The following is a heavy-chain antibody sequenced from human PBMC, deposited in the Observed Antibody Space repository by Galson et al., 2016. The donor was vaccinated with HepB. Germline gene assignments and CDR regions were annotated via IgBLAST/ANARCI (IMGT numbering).Heavy chain of an antibody. CDR2: IDWEDDK. V-gene: IGHV2-70*01. D-gene: IGHD4-17*01. CDR1: GFSLNTRGMC. Sequence: PALVKPTQTVTLTCTFSGFSLNTRGMCVSWIRQPPGKALEWLALIDWEDDKYYSTSLKTRLTISKDTSKNQVVLTVANMDPVDTATYYFAQTQTSVTTSYYFDNWGQGTLVTVSS. CDR3: AQTQTSVTTSYYFDN. J-gene: IGHJ4*02.